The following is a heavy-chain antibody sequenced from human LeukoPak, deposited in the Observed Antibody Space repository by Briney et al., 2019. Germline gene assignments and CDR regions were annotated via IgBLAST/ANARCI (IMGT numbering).Heavy chain of an antibody. V-gene: IGHV4-4*07. CDR2: IHSSGGT. Sequence: KPSETLSLTCTASGGSITNYYWSWIRQPAGKGPEWIGRIHSSGGTNYNPSLKSRVTMSVDTSTNLVSLKLRSVTAADTAVYYCARGGAPEYWGQGTLVTVYS. J-gene: IGHJ4*02. CDR1: GGSITNYY. CDR3: ARGGAPEY.